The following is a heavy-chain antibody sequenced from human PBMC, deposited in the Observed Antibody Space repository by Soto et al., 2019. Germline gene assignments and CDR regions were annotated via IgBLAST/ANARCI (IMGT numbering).Heavy chain of an antibody. Sequence: QVQLQQSGPRVVKPSQTLSLTSVISGDSVSTYSAAWNWIRQSPSRGLEWLGRTYYRSKWYNDYAVSVKSRITINPDTSRNEFSLQLNSVTPEDTAVYYCARHGWNYRIFDYGLDVWGQGTSVTVSS. CDR1: GDSVSTYSAA. J-gene: IGHJ6*02. D-gene: IGHD1-7*01. CDR3: ARHGWNYRIFDYGLDV. V-gene: IGHV6-1*01. CDR2: TYYRSKWYN.